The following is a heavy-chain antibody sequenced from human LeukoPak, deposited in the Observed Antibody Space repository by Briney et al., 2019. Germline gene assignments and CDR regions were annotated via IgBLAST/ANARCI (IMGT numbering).Heavy chain of an antibody. V-gene: IGHV3-23*01. Sequence: GGSLRLSCAASGFPFSSHAMSWVRQPPGKGLEWVAAISNGKTYYADSVRGRFAISGDDSTNTVYLHMNSLRDEDTALYHCVREAGYCAPVCVKTNWFDPWGQGTLVTVSS. J-gene: IGHJ5*02. CDR2: ISNGKT. CDR3: VREAGYCAPVCVKTNWFDP. D-gene: IGHD2-15*01. CDR1: GFPFSSHA.